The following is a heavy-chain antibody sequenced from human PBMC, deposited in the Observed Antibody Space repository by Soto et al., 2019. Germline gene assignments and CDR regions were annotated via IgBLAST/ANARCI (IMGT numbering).Heavy chain of an antibody. D-gene: IGHD4-17*01. CDR2: MNLNSGNT. V-gene: IGHV1-8*02. Sequence: ASVKVSCKAFGYNLINYYIHWVRQATGQGLEWMGWMNLNSGNTGYAQKFQGRVTMTRNTSISTAYMELSSLRSEDTAVYYCARYYGDYVLYYGMDVWGQGTTVTVSS. CDR1: GYNLINYY. J-gene: IGHJ6*02. CDR3: ARYYGDYVLYYGMDV.